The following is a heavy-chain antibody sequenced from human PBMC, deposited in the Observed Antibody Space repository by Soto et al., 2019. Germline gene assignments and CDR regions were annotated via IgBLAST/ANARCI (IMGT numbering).Heavy chain of an antibody. CDR2: VSPDSGNA. J-gene: IGHJ4*02. CDR1: GYTFTDYD. D-gene: IGHD3-9*01. V-gene: IGHV1-8*01. Sequence: QVQVVQSKAEVKKPGASVKVSCKTSGYTFTDYDINWVRQAPGQGLEWMGWVSPDSGNAGYAQQFQGRVSMTGDTSTSTVYMELTSLRSEDTAVYFCEVTTGYWGQGTMVTVSS. CDR3: EVTTGY.